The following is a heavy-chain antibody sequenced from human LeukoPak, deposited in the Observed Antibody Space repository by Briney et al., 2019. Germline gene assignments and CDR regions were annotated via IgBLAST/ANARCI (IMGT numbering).Heavy chain of an antibody. D-gene: IGHD3-22*01. CDR2: ISAYNGNT. CDR1: GYTFTNYG. V-gene: IGHV1-18*01. J-gene: IGHJ4*02. Sequence: ASVKVSCKAYGYTFTNYGMSWVRQAPGQGLEWMGWISAYNGNTKYAQKLQGRVTMTTDTSTSTAYMELRSLRSDDTAVYYCARDINYYYDSSGYYDYFDYWGQGTLVTVSS. CDR3: ARDINYYYDSSGYYDYFDY.